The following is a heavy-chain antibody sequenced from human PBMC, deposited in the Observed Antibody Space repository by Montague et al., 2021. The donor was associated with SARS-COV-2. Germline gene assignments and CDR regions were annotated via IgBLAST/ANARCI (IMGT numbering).Heavy chain of an antibody. V-gene: IGHV4-30-2*01. CDR1: GGSISNSDYS. D-gene: IGHD6-25*01. J-gene: IGHJ5*02. CDR2: IFHSGST. CDR3: ARGQRLGNWFDP. Sequence: TLSLTCTVSGGSISNSDYSWNWIRQPPGKGLEWIGYIFHSGSTYYSPSLKSRVTISVDRSKNQFSLNLSSVTAADMAIYYCARGQRLGNWFDPWGQGALVTVSS.